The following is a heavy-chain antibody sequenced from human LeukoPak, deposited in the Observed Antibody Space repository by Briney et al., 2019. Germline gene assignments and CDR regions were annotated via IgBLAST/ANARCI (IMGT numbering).Heavy chain of an antibody. CDR3: ARDSGSHTAFDY. D-gene: IGHD1-26*01. CDR2: ISTYSGNT. J-gene: IGHJ4*02. Sequence: GASVKVSCKASGYTFITYGISWVRQAPGQGLEWMGWISTYSGNTKYEQTLQGRVTLTTDTSTNTAYMELRSLRSDDTAVYYCARDSGSHTAFDYWGQGTLVSVSS. CDR1: GYTFITYG. V-gene: IGHV1-18*01.